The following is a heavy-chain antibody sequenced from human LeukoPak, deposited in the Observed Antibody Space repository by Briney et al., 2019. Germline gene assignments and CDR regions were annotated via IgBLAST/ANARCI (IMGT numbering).Heavy chain of an antibody. CDR3: AQDYGRDGEGTMFDY. V-gene: IGHV3-23*01. CDR1: GFIFSSLA. CDR2: IDGDGGST. J-gene: IGHJ4*02. Sequence: PGGSLRLSCAVSGFIFSSLALSWVRQAPGKGLEWVSGIDGDGGSTWNADSVRGRFTISRDNSKNTLYLQMNSLRVEDTAVYYCAQDYGRDGEGTMFDYWGQGILVTVSS. D-gene: IGHD3-10*01.